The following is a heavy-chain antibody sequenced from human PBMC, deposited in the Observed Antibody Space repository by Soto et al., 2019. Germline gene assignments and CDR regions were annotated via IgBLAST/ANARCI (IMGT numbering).Heavy chain of an antibody. D-gene: IGHD6-19*01. J-gene: IGHJ4*02. CDR2: IYHSGST. V-gene: IGHV4-4*02. CDR3: ARHIAVSGTRGFDF. CDR1: GGSISTNW. Sequence: QVQLQESGPGLMKPSGTLSLTCAVSGGSISTNWWSWVRQPPGKGLEWIGEIYHSGSTNYNPSLKNRVTMSVDKSQNHLSLNLTSVTAADTAVYYCARHIAVSGTRGFDFWGQGTLVTDSS.